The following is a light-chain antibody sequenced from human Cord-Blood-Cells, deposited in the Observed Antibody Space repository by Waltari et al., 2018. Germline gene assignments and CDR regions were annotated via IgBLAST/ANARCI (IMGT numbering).Light chain of an antibody. Sequence: DLQMTQSPFTLSASVGDRVTITCRASQSISSWLAWYQQKPGKAPKLLIYKASSLESGVPSRFSGSGSGTEFTLTISSLQPDDFATYYCQQYNSYGTFGQGTKVEIK. V-gene: IGKV1-5*03. CDR2: KAS. CDR1: QSISSW. J-gene: IGKJ1*01. CDR3: QQYNSYGT.